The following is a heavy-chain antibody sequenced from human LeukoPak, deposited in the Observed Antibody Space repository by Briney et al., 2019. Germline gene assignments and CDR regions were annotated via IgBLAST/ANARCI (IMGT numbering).Heavy chain of an antibody. CDR3: ARGPNYYDSSGYCY. J-gene: IGHJ4*02. CDR2: ISAYNGNT. Sequence: RASVKVSCKASGYTFTSYGISWVRQAPGQGREWMGWISAYNGNTNYAQKLQGRVTMTTDTSTSTAYMELRSLRSDDTAVYYCARGPNYYDSSGYCYWGQGTLVTVSS. CDR1: GYTFTSYG. D-gene: IGHD3-22*01. V-gene: IGHV1-18*01.